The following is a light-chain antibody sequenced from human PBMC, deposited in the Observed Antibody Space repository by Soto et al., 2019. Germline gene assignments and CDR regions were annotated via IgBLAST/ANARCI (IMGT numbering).Light chain of an antibody. CDR1: QSVTKY. Sequence: EIVLTQSPATLSLSPGERATLSCRASQSVTKYLAWYQQKPGQAPRLLIYDTSNRATGIPARFSGNGSGTDFTLTIRSLESEDSGIYDCQQRYKGLTFGGGTKVEIK. J-gene: IGKJ4*01. CDR2: DTS. V-gene: IGKV3-11*01. CDR3: QQRYKGLT.